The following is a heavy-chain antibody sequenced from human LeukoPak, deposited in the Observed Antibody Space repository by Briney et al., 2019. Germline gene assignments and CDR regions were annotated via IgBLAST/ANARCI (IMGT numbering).Heavy chain of an antibody. CDR2: INAGNGNT. J-gene: IGHJ4*02. D-gene: IGHD3-3*01. Sequence: GASVKASCKASGYTFTSYAMHWVRQAPGQRLEWMGWINAGNGNTKYSQKFQGRVTITRDTSASTAYMELSSLRSEDTAVYYCARTEADDFWSGYPFDYWGQGTLVTVSS. V-gene: IGHV1-3*01. CDR3: ARTEADDFWSGYPFDY. CDR1: GYTFTSYA.